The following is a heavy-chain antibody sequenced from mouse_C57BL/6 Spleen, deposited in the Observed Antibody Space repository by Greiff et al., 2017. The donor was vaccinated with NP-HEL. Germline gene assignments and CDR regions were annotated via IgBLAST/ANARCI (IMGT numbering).Heavy chain of an antibody. CDR1: GYTFTSYW. V-gene: IGHV1-52*01. Sequence: QVQLQQPGAELVRPGSSVKLSCKASGYTFTSYWMHWVKQRPIQGLAWIGNIDPSDSETHYNQKFKDKATLTVDKSSSTAYMQLSSLTSEDSAVYDCANAYYSNLGCDYWGQGTTLTVSS. CDR3: ANAYYSNLGCDY. D-gene: IGHD2-5*01. J-gene: IGHJ2*01. CDR2: IDPSDSET.